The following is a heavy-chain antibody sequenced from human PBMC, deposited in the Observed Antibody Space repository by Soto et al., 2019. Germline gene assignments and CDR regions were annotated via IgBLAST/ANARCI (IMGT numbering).Heavy chain of an antibody. CDR1: GDSVSANNAA. D-gene: IGHD6-6*01. J-gene: IGHJ6*02. Sequence: LSLTCAISGDSVSANNAAWNWIRQSPSRGLEWLGRTYYRSKWNYDYAESVKSRLTITPDTSNNQFSLQLNSVTPEDAAVYYCVRQPLANLALYGMDVWGQGTTVTVSS. V-gene: IGHV6-1*01. CDR2: TYYRSKWNY. CDR3: VRQPLANLALYGMDV.